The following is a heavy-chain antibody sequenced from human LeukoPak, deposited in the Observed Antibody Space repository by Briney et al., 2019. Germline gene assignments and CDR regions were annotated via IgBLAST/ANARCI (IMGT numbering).Heavy chain of an antibody. CDR1: GFTFSSYA. CDR2: ISSDGSNK. D-gene: IGHD6-19*01. CDR3: ARETPDSSGWD. Sequence: PGGSLRLSCAASGFTFSSYAMHWVRQAPGKGLEWVAVISSDGSNKYSADSVKGRFTISRDNSKNTLYLQMNSLRPEDTAVYYCARETPDSSGWDWGQGTLVTVSS. J-gene: IGHJ4*02. V-gene: IGHV3-30*04.